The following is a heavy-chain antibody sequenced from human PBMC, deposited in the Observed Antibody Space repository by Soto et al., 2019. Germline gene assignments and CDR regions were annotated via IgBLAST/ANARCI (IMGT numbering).Heavy chain of an antibody. CDR3: ARSNDYSGIIGAFDI. CDR2: IYPSDSDI. D-gene: IGHD4-4*01. Sequence: GGALNLSCNGAGYLNTNYLMDCVRPMSGKGLEWMAIIYPSDSDIRDSPSFQGQVTISDDKSISTAYLQWNSLKASDTAMYDCARSNDYSGIIGAFDIWGQGTRGTV. V-gene: IGHV5-51*01. CDR1: GYLNTNYL. J-gene: IGHJ3*02.